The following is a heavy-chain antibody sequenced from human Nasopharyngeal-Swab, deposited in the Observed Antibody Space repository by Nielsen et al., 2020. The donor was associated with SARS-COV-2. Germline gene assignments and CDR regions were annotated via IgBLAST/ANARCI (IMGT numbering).Heavy chain of an antibody. J-gene: IGHJ4*02. V-gene: IGHV3-9*01. CDR1: GFTFDDYA. Sequence: GGSLRLSCAASGFTFDDYAMHWVRQAPGKGLEWVSGIRWNSGSIGYADSVKGRFTISRDNAKHSLYLQINSLRAEDTALYYCAKDSETGPEYCDTIGLGFDYWGQGTLVTVSS. CDR3: AKDSETGPEYCDTIGLGFDY. CDR2: IRWNSGSI. D-gene: IGHD3-9*01.